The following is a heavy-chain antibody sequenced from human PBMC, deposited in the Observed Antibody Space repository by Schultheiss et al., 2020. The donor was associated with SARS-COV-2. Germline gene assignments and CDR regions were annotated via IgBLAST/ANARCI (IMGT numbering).Heavy chain of an antibody. CDR2: ISGSGGST. CDR3: AKGSHDTLLWFGELDY. V-gene: IGHV3-23*01. Sequence: GGSLRLSCAASGFTFSSYAMSWVRQAPGKGLEWVSAISGSGGSTYYADSAKGRFAISRDNSKNTLYLQMNSLRAEDTAVYYCAKGSHDTLLWFGELDYWGQGTLVTVSS. J-gene: IGHJ4*02. CDR1: GFTFSSYA. D-gene: IGHD3-10*01.